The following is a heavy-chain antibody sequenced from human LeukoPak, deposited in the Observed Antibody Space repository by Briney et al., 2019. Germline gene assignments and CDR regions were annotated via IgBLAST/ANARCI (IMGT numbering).Heavy chain of an antibody. V-gene: IGHV3-33*01. CDR2: IWYDGSDK. CDR1: GFTFSSYG. J-gene: IGHJ4*02. D-gene: IGHD1-26*01. Sequence: GGSLRLSCAASGFTFSSYGMHWVRQAPGKGLEWVAVIWYDGSDKYYADSVKGRFTISRDNSKNTLYLQMNSLRAEDTAVYYCASGAGRFDYWGQGTLVTVSS. CDR3: ASGAGRFDY.